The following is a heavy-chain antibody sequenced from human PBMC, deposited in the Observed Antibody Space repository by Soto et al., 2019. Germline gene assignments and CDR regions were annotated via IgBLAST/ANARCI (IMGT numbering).Heavy chain of an antibody. V-gene: IGHV2-70*01. CDR1: GFSLRTSGMC. Sequence: SGPTLVNPTQTLTLTCTFSGFSLRTSGMCVSWIRQPPGKALEWLALVDWDDDKYYNTSLRTRLTISRDTSKDQVILTMTNMDPVDTATYYCARRAAYSSSYFFDYWGQGSLVTVSS. CDR2: VDWDDDK. D-gene: IGHD6-6*01. CDR3: ARRAAYSSSYFFDY. J-gene: IGHJ4*02.